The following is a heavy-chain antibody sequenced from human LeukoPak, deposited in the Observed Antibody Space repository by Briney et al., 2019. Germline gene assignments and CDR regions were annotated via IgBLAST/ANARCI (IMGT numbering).Heavy chain of an antibody. Sequence: PSETLSLTCTVSGYSIRSDYYWGWIRQPPGKGLEWIGSIYHSGSTYYNPSLKSRVTISVDTSKNQFSLKLSSVTAADTAVYYCARDRKALAVAGRWYFDLWGRGTLVTVSS. CDR3: ARDRKALAVAGRWYFDL. CDR2: IYHSGST. J-gene: IGHJ2*01. CDR1: GYSIRSDYY. V-gene: IGHV4-38-2*02. D-gene: IGHD6-19*01.